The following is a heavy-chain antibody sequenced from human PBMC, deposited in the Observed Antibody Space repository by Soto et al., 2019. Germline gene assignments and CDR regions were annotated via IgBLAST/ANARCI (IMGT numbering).Heavy chain of an antibody. CDR3: AVTLWRTCNWFDP. J-gene: IGHJ5*02. V-gene: IGHV4-34*01. CDR2: IKHSGST. D-gene: IGHD3-10*02. CDR1: GVSLSGYY. Sequence: QVQLQQWGAGLLKPSETLSLTCAVYGVSLSGYYWSWIRQPPGKGLEWIGEIKHSGSTNYNPSLKSRVNISVDTHKNQFSLKLGSVTAADTAVYYCAVTLWRTCNWFDPWCQGTLVTASS.